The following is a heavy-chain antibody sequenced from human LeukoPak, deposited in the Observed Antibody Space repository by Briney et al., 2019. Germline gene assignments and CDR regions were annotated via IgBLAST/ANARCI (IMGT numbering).Heavy chain of an antibody. CDR3: ASGNRGSWYFS. CDR2: IWYDGSNK. J-gene: IGHJ5*02. D-gene: IGHD6-13*01. Sequence: PGRSLTLSCAASGFTFSSYGMHWARQAPGKWLEWVAVIWYDGSNKYYADSVKGRFTISRDNAKNSLYLQMNSLRAEDTAVYYCASGNRGSWYFSWGQGTLVTVSS. CDR1: GFTFSSYG. V-gene: IGHV3-33*03.